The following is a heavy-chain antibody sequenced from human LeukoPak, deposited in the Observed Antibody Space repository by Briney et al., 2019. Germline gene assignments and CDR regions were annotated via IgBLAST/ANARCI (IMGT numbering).Heavy chain of an antibody. D-gene: IGHD4-17*01. Sequence: GGSLRLSCAASGFSFSTYSMNWARQAPGKGLEWVSSISSGSNYIYYADSVKGRFTISRDNAKNSLYLQMNSLRADDTAVYYCARVRNYGDYLYYFDYWGQGTLVTVSS. CDR2: ISSGSNYI. V-gene: IGHV3-21*01. CDR1: GFSFSTYS. J-gene: IGHJ4*02. CDR3: ARVRNYGDYLYYFDY.